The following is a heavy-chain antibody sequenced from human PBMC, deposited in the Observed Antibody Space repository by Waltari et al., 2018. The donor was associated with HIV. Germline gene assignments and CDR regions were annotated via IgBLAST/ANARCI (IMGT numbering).Heavy chain of an antibody. CDR2: SSSSGDDI. CDR1: GFTFRSYS. J-gene: IGHJ6*02. CDR3: AKFTSCRGNTCSYGMQV. Sequence: EAQLVASGGGLVKPGGSLRLSCAVSGFTFRSYSMTWVRQAPGKGLEWVSYSSSSGDDIYYADSVKGRFTISRDNANNSLVLQMSSLRAEDTAVYYCAKFTSCRGNTCSYGMQVWGQGTTVIVS. V-gene: IGHV3-21*06. D-gene: IGHD2-2*01.